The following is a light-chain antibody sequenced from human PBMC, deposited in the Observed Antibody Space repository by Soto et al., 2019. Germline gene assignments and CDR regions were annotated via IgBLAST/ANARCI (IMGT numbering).Light chain of an antibody. CDR3: MQGTQFPLT. Sequence: DIQMTQSPSSLSASVGGRITITCRASQGISSYLHWYQQKTGKAPKLLIYTASSLQTGVPSRFSGSGSGTDFTLKISRVEAEDVGVYFCMQGTQFPLTFGPGTKVDIK. CDR2: TAS. J-gene: IGKJ3*01. CDR1: QGISSY. V-gene: IGKV1-39*01.